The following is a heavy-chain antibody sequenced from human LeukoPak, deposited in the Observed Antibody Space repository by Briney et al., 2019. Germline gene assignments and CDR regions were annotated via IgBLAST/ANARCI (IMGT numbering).Heavy chain of an antibody. CDR2: IYTSGST. V-gene: IGHV4-4*07. Sequence: SETLSLTCTVSGGSISSYYWSWIRQPAGKGLEWIGRIYTSGSTNYNPSLKSRVTMSVDTSKNQLSLKLSSVTAADTAVYYCAREVDYYDSSGYYTHGAFDIWGQGTMVTVSS. J-gene: IGHJ3*02. D-gene: IGHD3-22*01. CDR3: AREVDYYDSSGYYTHGAFDI. CDR1: GGSISSYY.